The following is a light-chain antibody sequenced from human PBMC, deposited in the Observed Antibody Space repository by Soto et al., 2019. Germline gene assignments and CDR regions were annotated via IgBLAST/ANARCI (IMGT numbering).Light chain of an antibody. V-gene: IGKV3-20*01. CDR3: QQYGSLYT. CDR2: DAS. CDR1: QSVRSSY. J-gene: IGKJ2*01. Sequence: EIVLTQSPGTLSLSPGERATLSCRASQSVRSSYLAWYQQKPGQAPRLLIYDASSRATGVQDRFSGSGSGTDFTFTSSRLEPEDFAVYYCQQYGSLYTFGQGTKLEIK.